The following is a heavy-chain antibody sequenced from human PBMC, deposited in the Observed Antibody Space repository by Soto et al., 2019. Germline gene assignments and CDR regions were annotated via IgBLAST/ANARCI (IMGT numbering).Heavy chain of an antibody. CDR3: ARHRAAAAPYHDYYAMDV. J-gene: IGHJ6*02. D-gene: IGHD6-13*01. CDR2: ISHSGST. V-gene: IGHV4-4*02. Sequence: QVQLQESGPGLVKPSGTLSLTCAVSGGSISSGHWWSWVRQPPGKGLEWIGEISHSGSTHYNPSLKSRVTISVDKSKTHSPLRMSSVPAADTAVYYCARHRAAAAPYHDYYAMDVWGQGTTVTVSS. CDR1: GGSISSGHW.